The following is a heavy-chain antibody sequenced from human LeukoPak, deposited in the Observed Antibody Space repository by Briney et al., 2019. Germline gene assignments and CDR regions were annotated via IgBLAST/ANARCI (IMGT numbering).Heavy chain of an antibody. V-gene: IGHV3-66*01. CDR1: GFTFSGNH. D-gene: IGHD5-24*01. J-gene: IGHJ4*02. CDR3: VRDPRDGYGHFDY. Sequence: GRSLRLSCVVSGFTFSGNHSSWVRQAPGKGPEWVSVIYIEGYTYYADSVKGRFTISRDNSKNTVYLQMNSLKPEDTAVYYCVRDPRDGYGHFDYWGQGTLVTVSS. CDR2: IYIEGYT.